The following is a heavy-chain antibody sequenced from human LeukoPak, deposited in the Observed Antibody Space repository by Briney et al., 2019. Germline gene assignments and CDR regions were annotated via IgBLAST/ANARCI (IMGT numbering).Heavy chain of an antibody. CDR1: GFTFSSYA. J-gene: IGHJ4*02. CDR3: AGYYDILTGYFYFDS. Sequence: PGGSLRLSCAASGFTFSSYAMSWVRQAPGKGLEWVSAISGSGGSTYYADSVKGRFTISRDNSKNTLYLQMNSLRAEDTAVYYCAGYYDILTGYFYFDSWGQGTLVTVSS. V-gene: IGHV3-23*01. CDR2: ISGSGGST. D-gene: IGHD3-9*01.